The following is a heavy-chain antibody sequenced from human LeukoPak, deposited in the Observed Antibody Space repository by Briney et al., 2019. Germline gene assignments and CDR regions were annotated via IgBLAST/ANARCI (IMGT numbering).Heavy chain of an antibody. V-gene: IGHV4-59*01. CDR2: IYYSGGT. Sequence: SETLSLTCTVSGGSISSYYWSWIRQPPGKGLEWIGYIYYSGGTNYNPSLKSRVTISVDTSKNQFSLKLSSVTAADTAVYYCARDRGYSYGSDAFDIWGQGTMVTVSS. J-gene: IGHJ3*02. D-gene: IGHD5-18*01. CDR3: ARDRGYSYGSDAFDI. CDR1: GGSISSYY.